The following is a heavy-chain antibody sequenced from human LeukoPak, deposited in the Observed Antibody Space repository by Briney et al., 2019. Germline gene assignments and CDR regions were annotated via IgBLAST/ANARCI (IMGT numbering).Heavy chain of an antibody. J-gene: IGHJ3*02. CDR2: ISYDGSNK. CDR1: GFTFSSYG. D-gene: IGHD6-13*01. Sequence: PGGSLRLSCAASGFTFSSYGMHWVRQAPGKGLEWVAVISYDGSNKYYADSVKGRFTISRDNSKNTLYLQMNSLRAEDTAVYYCAKGARNRLGQQLSSRSGDAFDIWGQGTMVTVSS. CDR3: AKGARNRLGQQLSSRSGDAFDI. V-gene: IGHV3-30*18.